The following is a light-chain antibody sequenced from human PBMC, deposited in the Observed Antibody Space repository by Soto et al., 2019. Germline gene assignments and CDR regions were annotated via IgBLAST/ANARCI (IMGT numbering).Light chain of an antibody. CDR2: GAS. CDR3: QQYINWPRT. Sequence: DIVLTQSLGTLALSPGERATLSCRASQSVGRIYSAWYQPTPGQAPRLLIYGASTRATGIPARFSGSGSGTDFTLTISSLQSEDFVVYYCQQYINWPRTFGQGTKVDIK. CDR1: QSVGRIY. V-gene: IGKV3-15*01. J-gene: IGKJ1*01.